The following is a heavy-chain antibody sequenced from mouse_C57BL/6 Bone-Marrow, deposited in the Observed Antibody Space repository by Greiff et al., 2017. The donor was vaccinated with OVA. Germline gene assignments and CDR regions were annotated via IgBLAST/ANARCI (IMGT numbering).Heavy chain of an antibody. D-gene: IGHD1-1*01. J-gene: IGHJ4*01. CDR2: ISGGGGNT. V-gene: IGHV5-9*01. Sequence: EVKVVESGGGLVKPGGSLKLSCAASGFTFSSYTMSWVRQTPEKRLEWVATISGGGGNTYYPDSVKGRFTISRDNAKNTLYLQMSSLRSEDTALYYCARQGYYGSGAMDYWGQGTSVTVSS. CDR1: GFTFSSYT. CDR3: ARQGYYGSGAMDY.